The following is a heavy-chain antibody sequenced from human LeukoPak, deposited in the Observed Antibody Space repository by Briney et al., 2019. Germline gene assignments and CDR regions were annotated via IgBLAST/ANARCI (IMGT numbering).Heavy chain of an antibody. Sequence: GESLKISCKASGYTFTGYYMHWVRQAPGQGLEWMGWINPNSGGTNYAQKFQGRVTMTRDTSISTAYMELSRLRSDDTAVYYCARVQDSGGWYDYFDYWGQGTLVTVSS. CDR1: GYTFTGYY. V-gene: IGHV1-2*02. D-gene: IGHD6-19*01. J-gene: IGHJ4*02. CDR3: ARVQDSGGWYDYFDY. CDR2: INPNSGGT.